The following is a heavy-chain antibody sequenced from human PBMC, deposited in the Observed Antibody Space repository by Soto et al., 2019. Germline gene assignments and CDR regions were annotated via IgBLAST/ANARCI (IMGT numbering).Heavy chain of an antibody. CDR2: IRSKVQNYAK. V-gene: IGHV3-73*01. CDR3: TRDLFSYDYSGILLLDP. CDR1: GFAFSGSA. Sequence: GGSLRLSCAASGFAFSGSAMYWVRQASGKGPEWVGRIRSKVQNYAKEYAASVKGRLTISRDDSKNTAYLQMNSLQTEDTAVYYCTRDLFSYDYSGILLLDPWRQAPLPTVSS. J-gene: IGHJ5*02. D-gene: IGHD3-16*01.